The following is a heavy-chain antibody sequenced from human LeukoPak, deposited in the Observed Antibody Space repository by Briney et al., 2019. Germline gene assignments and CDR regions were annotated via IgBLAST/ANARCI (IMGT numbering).Heavy chain of an antibody. J-gene: IGHJ6*03. CDR1: GGSISSYY. Sequence: SETLSLTCTVSGGSISSYYWSWIRRPAGKGLEWIGRIYASGSTNYNPSLKSRVTMSVDTSKNQFSLKLSSVTAADTAVYYCARYSYGNPLHYYYYMDVWGKGTTVTVSS. D-gene: IGHD5-18*01. CDR3: ARYSYGNPLHYYYYMDV. V-gene: IGHV4-4*07. CDR2: IYASGST.